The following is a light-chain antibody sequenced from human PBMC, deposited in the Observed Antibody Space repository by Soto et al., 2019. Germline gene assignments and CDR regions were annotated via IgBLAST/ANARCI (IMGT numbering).Light chain of an antibody. CDR1: SSDVGGYNY. CDR3: SSYTSSSTWV. CDR2: DVS. V-gene: IGLV2-14*01. J-gene: IGLJ3*02. Sequence: QSALTQPASVSGSPGQWITISCTGTSSDVGGYNYVSWYQQHPGKAPKLMIYDVSNRPSGVSNRFSGSKSGNTASLTISGLQVEDEADYYCSSYTSSSTWVFGGGTKLTVL.